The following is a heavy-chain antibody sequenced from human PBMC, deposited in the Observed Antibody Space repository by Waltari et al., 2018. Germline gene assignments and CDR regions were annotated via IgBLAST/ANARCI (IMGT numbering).Heavy chain of an antibody. CDR2: IIPTFGTT. J-gene: IGHJ6*02. D-gene: IGHD3-22*01. Sequence: QMQVVQSGAEVKKPGSSVRVSCKASGGTFSSDGLRWVRQAPGQGLEWMGGIIPTFGTTNYPQEFQGRVTITADKSTSTAYMELSSLRSADTAVYYCTGGYYESSGFSFSYTYNMDVWGQGTTVTVSS. V-gene: IGHV1-69*06. CDR3: TGGYYESSGFSFSYTYNMDV. CDR1: GGTFSSDG.